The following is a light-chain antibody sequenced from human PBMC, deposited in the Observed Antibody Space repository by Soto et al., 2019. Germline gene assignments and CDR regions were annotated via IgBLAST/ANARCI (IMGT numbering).Light chain of an antibody. Sequence: EIVMTQSPATLSVSPGERATLSCRASQSLTSNLAWYQQNPGQPPRLLIYGASSRATGIPARFSGSGSGTEFSLTISSLQSEDFAVYYCQQYNNWPRTFGQGTKVEIK. V-gene: IGKV3-15*01. CDR3: QQYNNWPRT. CDR2: GAS. CDR1: QSLTSN. J-gene: IGKJ1*01.